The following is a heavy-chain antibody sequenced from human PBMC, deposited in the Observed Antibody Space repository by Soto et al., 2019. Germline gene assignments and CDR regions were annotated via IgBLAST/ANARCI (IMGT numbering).Heavy chain of an antibody. Sequence: QVQLVQSGAEVKKPGASVKVSCKASGYTFTSYGISWVRQAPGQGLEWMGWISAYNGNTNYAQKLQGRGTMTTDPATRTADMERRSLRSDDTAVYYCARWAWAYYEITSHWFDPWGQGTLVTVSS. CDR1: GYTFTSYG. J-gene: IGHJ5*02. CDR2: ISAYNGNT. D-gene: IGHD3-22*01. V-gene: IGHV1-18*01. CDR3: ARWAWAYYEITSHWFDP.